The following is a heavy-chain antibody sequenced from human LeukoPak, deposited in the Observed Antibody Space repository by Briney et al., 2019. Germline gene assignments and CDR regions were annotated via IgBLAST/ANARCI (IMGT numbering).Heavy chain of an antibody. D-gene: IGHD6-19*01. CDR3: ARESHSSGWYTADY. J-gene: IGHJ4*02. CDR1: GGTFSTYA. V-gene: IGHV1-69*05. CDR2: IIPIFGTA. Sequence: VKVSCKASGGTFSTYAISWVRQAPRQGLEWMGGIIPIFGTANYAQKFQGGVTITTDESTSTAYMELSSLRSEDTAVYYCARESHSSGWYTADYWGQGTLVTVSS.